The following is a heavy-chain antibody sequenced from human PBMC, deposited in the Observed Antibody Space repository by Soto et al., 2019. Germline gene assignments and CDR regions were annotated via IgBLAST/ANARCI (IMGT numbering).Heavy chain of an antibody. CDR1: GFSLSTSGVG. CDR2: IYRDDGK. J-gene: IGHJ5*02. Sequence: QITLKESGPTLVKPTQTLTLTCTSSGFSLSTSGVGVGWIRAPPGKALEWLALIYRDDGKRYSPSLKSGLTSPQDASKNPLVLTRTDQDPAYTATYSCAHKGAGSGWSRVTGWIDPWGQGPLVTVSS. D-gene: IGHD6-19*01. CDR3: AHKGAGSGWSRVTGWIDP. V-gene: IGHV2-5*02.